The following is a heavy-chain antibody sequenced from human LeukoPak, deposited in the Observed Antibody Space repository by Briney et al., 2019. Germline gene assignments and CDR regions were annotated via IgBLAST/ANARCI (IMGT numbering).Heavy chain of an antibody. CDR1: GGSVSSGSYY. CDR3: ASGDYYGNWFDP. J-gene: IGHJ5*02. V-gene: IGHV4-61*01. CDR2: IYYSGST. D-gene: IGHD3-10*01. Sequence: SETLSLTCTVSGGSVSSGSYYWSWIRQPPGKGLEWIGYIYYSGSTNYNPSLKSRVTISVDTSKNQFSLKLSSVTAADTAVYYCASGDYYGNWFDPWGQGTLVTVSS.